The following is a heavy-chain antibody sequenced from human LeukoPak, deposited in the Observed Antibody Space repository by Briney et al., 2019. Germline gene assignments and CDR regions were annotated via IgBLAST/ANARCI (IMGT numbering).Heavy chain of an antibody. D-gene: IGHD1-26*01. J-gene: IGHJ4*02. CDR2: TYYRSRWYT. Sequence: SQTLSLTCAISGDSVSSNSAAWNWIRQSPSRGLEWLGRTYYRSRWYTDYGVSVKGRITINPDTSKNPFSLQLNSVTPEDTAVYYCVRSGSGSYDYWGQGTLVTVSS. V-gene: IGHV6-1*01. CDR1: GDSVSSNSAA. CDR3: VRSGSGSYDY.